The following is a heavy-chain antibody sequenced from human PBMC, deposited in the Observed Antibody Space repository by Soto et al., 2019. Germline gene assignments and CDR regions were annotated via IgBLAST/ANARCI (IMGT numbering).Heavy chain of an antibody. Sequence: GGSLRLSCAASGFTFRSYGMHWVRQAPGKGLEWVAVIWYDGSNKYYADSVKGRFTISRDNSKNTLYLQMNSLRAEDTAVYYCAKAQALEYSSSSCFDYWGQGTLVTVSS. J-gene: IGHJ4*02. D-gene: IGHD6-6*01. CDR1: GFTFRSYG. V-gene: IGHV3-30*02. CDR2: IWYDGSNK. CDR3: AKAQALEYSSSSCFDY.